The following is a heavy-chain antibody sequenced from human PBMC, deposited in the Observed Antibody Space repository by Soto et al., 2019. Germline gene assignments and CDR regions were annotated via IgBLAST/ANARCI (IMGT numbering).Heavy chain of an antibody. J-gene: IGHJ5*02. CDR3: ASEGFSGSERGWLDP. V-gene: IGHV3-33*01. D-gene: IGHD1-26*01. CDR1: GFSFNTYA. CDR2: IWYDGSNQ. Sequence: QVQLVESGGGVVQPGTPLRLSCAASGFSFNTYAMHWVRQAPGKGLEWVAVIWYDGSNQYYADSVKGRFTISRDNSKNRVYLQMNSLRVDDTAVYYCASEGFSGSERGWLDPWGQGTLVTASA.